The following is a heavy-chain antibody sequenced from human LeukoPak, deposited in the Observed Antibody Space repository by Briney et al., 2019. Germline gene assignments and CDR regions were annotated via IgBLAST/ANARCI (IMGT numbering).Heavy chain of an antibody. CDR1: GFTFSSYT. CDR2: IGSSFSTT. Sequence: PGGSLRLSCAASGFTFSSYTMNWVRQTPGKGLEWVSYIGSSFSTTYYADSVKGRFTISRDNAKNSLFLQMNSLRAEDTAVYYCAKSGFSPHDAFDIWGQGTMVTVSS. V-gene: IGHV3-48*01. CDR3: AKSGFSPHDAFDI. D-gene: IGHD7-27*01. J-gene: IGHJ3*02.